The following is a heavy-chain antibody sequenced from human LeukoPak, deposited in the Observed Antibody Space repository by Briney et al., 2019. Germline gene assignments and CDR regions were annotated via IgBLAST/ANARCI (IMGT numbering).Heavy chain of an antibody. J-gene: IGHJ1*01. CDR1: GFTFSSYE. CDR2: ISSSGNTI. Sequence: PGGSLRLSCAASGFTFSSYEMNWVRQAPGKGLEWVSYISSSGNTIYFADSVKGRFTISRDNAKNSLYLQMNSLRAEDTAVYYCARDSGSSGYYLEYFQHWGQGTLVTVSS. V-gene: IGHV3-48*03. D-gene: IGHD3-22*01. CDR3: ARDSGSSGYYLEYFQH.